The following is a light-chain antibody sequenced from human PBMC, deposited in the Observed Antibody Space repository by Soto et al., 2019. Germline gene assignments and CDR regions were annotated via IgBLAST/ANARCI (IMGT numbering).Light chain of an antibody. J-gene: IGKJ4*01. CDR1: QSVRSN. CDR2: GAS. V-gene: IGKV3-15*01. Sequence: EKVMTQSPATLPVSPGERATLSCRASQSVRSNLAWYQQKPGQAPRLLIYGASTRATGIPARFSGSGSGTDFSLTISRLEPEDFAVYYCQQYGSSPLTFGGGTKV. CDR3: QQYGSSPLT.